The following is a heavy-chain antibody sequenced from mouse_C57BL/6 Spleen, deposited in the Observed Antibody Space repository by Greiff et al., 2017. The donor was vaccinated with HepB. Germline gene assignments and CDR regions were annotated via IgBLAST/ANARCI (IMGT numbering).Heavy chain of an antibody. J-gene: IGHJ2*01. CDR3: ARRGFTGSGFDY. CDR1: GYTFTSYW. D-gene: IGHD4-1*01. V-gene: IGHV1-50*01. CDR2: IDPSDSYT. Sequence: QVQLQQPGAELVKPGASVKLSCKASGYTFTSYWMQWVKQRPGRGLEWIGEIDPSDSYTNYNQKFKGKATLTVDTSSSTAYMQLSSLTSEDSAVYYCARRGFTGSGFDYWGQGTTLTVSS.